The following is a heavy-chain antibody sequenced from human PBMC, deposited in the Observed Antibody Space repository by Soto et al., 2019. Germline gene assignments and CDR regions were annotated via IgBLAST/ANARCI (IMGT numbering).Heavy chain of an antibody. D-gene: IGHD6-13*01. Sequence: PXGCLRLYCAASGFSFSSSSVHWVRTSSGKGLEWVGRIRSKANSYATAYAASVKGRFTISRDDSKNTAYLQMNSLKTEDTAVYYCTSPTLLGPAAAGTLASYYYYGMDVCGQRTTVTVSS. CDR2: IRSKANSYAT. CDR3: TSPTLLGPAAAGTLASYYYYGMDV. J-gene: IGHJ6*02. V-gene: IGHV3-73*01. CDR1: GFSFSSSS.